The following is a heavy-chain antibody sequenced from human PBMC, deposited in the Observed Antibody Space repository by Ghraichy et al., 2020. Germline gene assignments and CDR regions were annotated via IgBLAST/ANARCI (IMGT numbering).Heavy chain of an antibody. CDR3: ARLGGGNCFDY. J-gene: IGHJ4*02. V-gene: IGHV4-34*01. Sequence: ETLSLTCAVYGGSFSGYYWSWIRQPPGKGLEWIGEINHSGSTNYNPSLKSRVTISVDTSKNQFSLKLSSVTAADTAVYYCARLGGGNCFDYWGQGTLVTVSS. CDR1: GGSFSGYY. CDR2: INHSGST. D-gene: IGHD4-23*01.